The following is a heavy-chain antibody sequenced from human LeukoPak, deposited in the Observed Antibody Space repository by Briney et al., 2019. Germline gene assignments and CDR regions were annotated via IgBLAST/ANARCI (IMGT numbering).Heavy chain of an antibody. V-gene: IGHV3-43D*03. CDR3: AKDLGYDSSGNAFAFDI. D-gene: IGHD3-22*01. CDR2: ISWDGGST. J-gene: IGHJ3*02. Sequence: GGSLRLSCAASGFTFDDYAMHWVRQAPGKGLEWVSLISWDGGSTYYADSVKGRFTISRDNSKNSLYLQMNSLGAEDTALYYCAKDLGYDSSGNAFAFDIWGQGTMVTVSS. CDR1: GFTFDDYA.